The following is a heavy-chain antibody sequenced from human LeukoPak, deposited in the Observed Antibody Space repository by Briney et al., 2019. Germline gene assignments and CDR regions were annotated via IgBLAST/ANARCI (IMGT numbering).Heavy chain of an antibody. D-gene: IGHD4-11*01. CDR2: ISSSSSTI. CDR3: ARDLSYSPPDYFDY. J-gene: IGHJ4*02. CDR1: GFTFSSYS. Sequence: SGGSLRLSCAASGFTFSSYSMNWVRQAPGKGLEWVSYISSSSSTIYYADSVKGRFTIPRDNAKNTLYLQMNSLRAEDTAVYYCARDLSYSPPDYFDYWGQGTLVTVSS. V-gene: IGHV3-48*01.